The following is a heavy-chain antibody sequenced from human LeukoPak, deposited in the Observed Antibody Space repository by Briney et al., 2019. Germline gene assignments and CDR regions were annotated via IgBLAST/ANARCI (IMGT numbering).Heavy chain of an antibody. CDR1: GYTFTSYG. Sequence: ASVKVSCKASGYTFTSYGISWVRQAPGQGLEWMGWISAYNGNTNYAQKLQGRVTMTTDTSTSIAYMELRSLRSDDTAVYYCARICSNYRRLYNWFDPWGQGTLVTVSS. CDR3: ARICSNYRRLYNWFDP. V-gene: IGHV1-18*01. D-gene: IGHD4-11*01. CDR2: ISAYNGNT. J-gene: IGHJ5*02.